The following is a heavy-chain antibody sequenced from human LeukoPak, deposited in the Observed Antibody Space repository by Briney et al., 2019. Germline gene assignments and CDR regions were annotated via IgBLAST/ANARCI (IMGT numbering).Heavy chain of an antibody. D-gene: IGHD4-11*01. Sequence: PSQTLSPTCTVSGGSISSGGYYWSWIRQHPGKGLGWIGYIYYSGSTYYNPSLKSRVTISVDTSKNQFSLKLSSVTAADTAVYYCARVGHANYSPFDYWGQGTLVTVSS. CDR3: ARVGHANYSPFDY. CDR2: IYYSGST. J-gene: IGHJ4*02. V-gene: IGHV4-31*03. CDR1: GGSISSGGYY.